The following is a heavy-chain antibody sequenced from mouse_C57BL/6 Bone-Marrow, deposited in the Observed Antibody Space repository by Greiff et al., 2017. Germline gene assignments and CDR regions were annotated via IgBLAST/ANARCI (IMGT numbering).Heavy chain of an antibody. CDR2: IYPETGGT. CDR3: TVTTVVATNFDY. V-gene: IGHV1-15*01. Sequence: QVQLKQSGAELVRPGASVTLSCKASGYTFTDYEMHWVKQTPVHGLEWIGAIYPETGGTAYNQKFKGKAILTADKSSSTAYMELRSLTSEDSAVYYCTVTTVVATNFDYWGQGTTLTVSS. D-gene: IGHD1-1*01. J-gene: IGHJ2*01. CDR1: GYTFTDYE.